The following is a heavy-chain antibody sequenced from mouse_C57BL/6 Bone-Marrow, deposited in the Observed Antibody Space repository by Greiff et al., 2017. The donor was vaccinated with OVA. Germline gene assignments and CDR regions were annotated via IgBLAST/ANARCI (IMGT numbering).Heavy chain of an antibody. CDR3: ARDDGYLYYFDY. Sequence: QVQLQQPGAELVKPGASVKLSCKASGYTFTSYWMHWVKQRPGQGLEWIGMIHPNSGSTNYNEKFKSKATLTVDKSSSTAYMQLSSLTSEDSAVYCCARDDGYLYYFDYWGQGTTLTVSS. D-gene: IGHD2-3*01. CDR1: GYTFTSYW. J-gene: IGHJ2*01. V-gene: IGHV1-64*01. CDR2: IHPNSGST.